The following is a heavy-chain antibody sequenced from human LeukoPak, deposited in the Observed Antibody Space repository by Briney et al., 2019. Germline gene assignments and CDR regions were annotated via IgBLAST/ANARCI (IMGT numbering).Heavy chain of an antibody. CDR3: VSRRVAVPSTRAFDY. Sequence: GGSLRLSCAASGFTLSTYEMSWVRQAPGKGLEWVSTISGPSTYYADSVKGRFTISTDSAKNSLYLQMSNLRAEDTALYYCVSRRVAVPSTRAFDYWGQGTLVTVSS. CDR2: ISGPST. CDR1: GFTLSTYE. D-gene: IGHD5/OR15-5a*01. V-gene: IGHV3-48*03. J-gene: IGHJ4*02.